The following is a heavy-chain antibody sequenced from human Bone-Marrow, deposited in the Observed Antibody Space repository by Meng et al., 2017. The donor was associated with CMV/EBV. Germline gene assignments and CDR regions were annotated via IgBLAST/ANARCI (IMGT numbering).Heavy chain of an antibody. V-gene: IGHV3-30*03. Sequence: GGSLRLSCAASGFSFSTYAMHWVRQAPGKGLEWMTVISYDGSDKSYADSVQGRLTSSRDNSKNTVYLKMNSLRVEDTAVYYCVRDDYDFWNGYTDYYGMDVWGQGTTVTVSS. D-gene: IGHD3-3*01. CDR3: VRDDYDFWNGYTDYYGMDV. CDR2: ISYDGSDK. CDR1: GFSFSTYA. J-gene: IGHJ6*02.